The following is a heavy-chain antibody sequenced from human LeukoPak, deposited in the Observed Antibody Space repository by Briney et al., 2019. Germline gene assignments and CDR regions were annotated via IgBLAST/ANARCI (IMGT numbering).Heavy chain of an antibody. V-gene: IGHV3-23*01. CDR2: IIGNSVST. J-gene: IGHJ4*02. CDR3: AKGRRDGYNYPFFDS. D-gene: IGHD5-24*01. Sequence: GGSLRLSCAASGFTFRNSAMSWVRQAPGKGLEWVSNIIGNSVSTYYADFVKGRFTISRDNSNNTLFLQMNSLSADDTAIYFCAKGRRDGYNYPFFDSWGQGAWVIVSS. CDR1: GFTFRNSA.